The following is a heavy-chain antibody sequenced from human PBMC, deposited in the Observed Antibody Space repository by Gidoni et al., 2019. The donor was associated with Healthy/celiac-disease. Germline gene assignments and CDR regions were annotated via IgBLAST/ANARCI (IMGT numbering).Heavy chain of an antibody. V-gene: IGHV3-53*01. J-gene: IGHJ3*02. CDR1: GFTVSSNY. CDR2: IYSGGST. CDR3: ARVEWELLHGAFDI. D-gene: IGHD1-26*01. Sequence: EVQLVESGGGLIQPGGSLRLSCAASGFTVSSNYMSWVRQAPGKGLEWVSVIYSGGSTYYADSVKGRFTISRDNSKNTLYLQMNSLRAEDTAVYYCARVEWELLHGAFDIWGQGTMVTVSS.